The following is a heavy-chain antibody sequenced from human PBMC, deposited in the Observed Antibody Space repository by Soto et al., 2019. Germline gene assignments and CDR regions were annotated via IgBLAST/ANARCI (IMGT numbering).Heavy chain of an antibody. CDR2: INSDGSST. J-gene: IGHJ6*02. CDR1: GFTFSSYW. CDR3: ARDSVNYDFWSGYYGNYYYYYGMDV. V-gene: IGHV3-74*01. Sequence: PGGALRLSCAASGFTFSSYWMHWVRQAPGKGLVWVSRINSDGSSTSYADSVKGRFTISRDNAKNTLYLQMNSLRAEDTAVYYCARDSVNYDFWSGYYGNYYYYYGMDVWGQGTTVTVSS. D-gene: IGHD3-3*01.